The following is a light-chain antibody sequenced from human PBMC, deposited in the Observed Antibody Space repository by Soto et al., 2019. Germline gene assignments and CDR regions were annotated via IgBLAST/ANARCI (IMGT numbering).Light chain of an antibody. Sequence: DIVLTQSPGTLSSSRGDRATLTCRASQSLXSSYLAWYQQKPGEAPRLLXYGASSRATGIPDRFSGSGSGTDFTLTISSLEPEDFAAYYCQQRSNWPSTFGQGTRLEIK. CDR2: GAS. CDR3: QQRSNWPST. J-gene: IGKJ5*01. V-gene: IGKV3D-20*02. CDR1: QSLXSSY.